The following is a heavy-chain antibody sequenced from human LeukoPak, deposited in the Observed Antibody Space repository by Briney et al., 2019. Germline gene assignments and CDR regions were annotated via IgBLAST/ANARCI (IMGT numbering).Heavy chain of an antibody. CDR1: GYTFSNYW. CDR2: THPGDSDT. Sequence: GESLKISCQGSGYTFSNYWIAWVRQMPGKGLEWMGITHPGDSDTRYSPSFQGQVTISADKSISTAYLQWSSLKASDTAMYYCARLKGDYYYDSSGYYADYWGQGTLVTVSS. V-gene: IGHV5-51*01. D-gene: IGHD3-22*01. J-gene: IGHJ4*02. CDR3: ARLKGDYYYDSSGYYADY.